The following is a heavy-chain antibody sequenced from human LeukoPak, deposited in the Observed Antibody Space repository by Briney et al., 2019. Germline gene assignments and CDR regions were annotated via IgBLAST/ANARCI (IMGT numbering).Heavy chain of an antibody. CDR3: ATKTSGTYGYFEY. J-gene: IGHJ4*02. V-gene: IGHV3-23*01. CDR2: IRGSGVYT. D-gene: IGHD1-26*01. Sequence: GGSLRLSCAASGFTFSSYGMSWVRQTPGKGLEWVSVIRGSGVYTLYADSVKGRLTISRDNSKNTLYLQMNSLRAEDTAIYFCATKTSGTYGYFEYWGQGTLSPSP. CDR1: GFTFSSYG.